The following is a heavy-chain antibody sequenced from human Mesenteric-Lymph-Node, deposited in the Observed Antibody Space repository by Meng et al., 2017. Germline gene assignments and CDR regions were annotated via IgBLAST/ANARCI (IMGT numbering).Heavy chain of an antibody. CDR2: ISHSGST. CDR3: ARACSVGATSTSLLPLYYFDY. V-gene: IGHV4-38-2*01. J-gene: IGHJ4*02. D-gene: IGHD1-26*01. CDR1: GYSISSGYH. Sequence: SETLSLTCAVSGYSISSGYHWGWIRQPPGKGLEWIGTISHSGSTYYNPSLKSRVIISVDISKNHLSLELSSVTAADTAVYYCARACSVGATSTSLLPLYYFDYWGQGILVTVSS.